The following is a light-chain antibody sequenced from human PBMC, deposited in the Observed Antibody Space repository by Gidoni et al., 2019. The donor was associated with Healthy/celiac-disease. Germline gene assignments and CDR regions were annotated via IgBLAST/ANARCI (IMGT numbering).Light chain of an antibody. V-gene: IGKV1-33*01. CDR2: DAS. CDR3: QQYDNLPLLT. J-gene: IGKJ4*01. Sequence: DIQMTQSPSSLSASVGDRVTITCQASQDISNYLNWYQQKPGKAPKLLIYDASNLETGVPSRFSGSGSWTDFTFTISSLQPEDIATYYCQQYDNLPLLTFGGGTKVEIK. CDR1: QDISNY.